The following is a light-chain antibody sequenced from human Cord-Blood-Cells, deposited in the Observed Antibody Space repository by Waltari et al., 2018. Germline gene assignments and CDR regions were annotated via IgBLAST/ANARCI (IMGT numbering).Light chain of an antibody. CDR3: CSYAGSSTYVV. CDR2: EGS. Sequence: QSPLTQTASVSRPPGQSITISCTRTSSDVGSYNLVSWYQQHPGKAPKLMIYEGSKRPSGVSNRFSGSKSGNTASLTISGLQAEDEADYYCCSYAGSSTYVVFGGGTKLTVL. CDR1: SSDVGSYNL. J-gene: IGLJ2*01. V-gene: IGLV2-23*01.